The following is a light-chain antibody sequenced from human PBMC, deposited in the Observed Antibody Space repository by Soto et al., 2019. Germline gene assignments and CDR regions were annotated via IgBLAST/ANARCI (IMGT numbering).Light chain of an antibody. CDR3: CSYAGSSPVV. V-gene: IGLV2-23*02. J-gene: IGLJ1*01. CDR1: SSDVGSYNL. Sequence: QSALTQPASVSGSPGQSITISCTGTSSDVGSYNLVSWYQQHPGEAPKVMIYEVSRRPSGVSNRFSGSKSGNTASLTISGLQAEDDADYYCCSYAGSSPVVFGTVTKSPS. CDR2: EVS.